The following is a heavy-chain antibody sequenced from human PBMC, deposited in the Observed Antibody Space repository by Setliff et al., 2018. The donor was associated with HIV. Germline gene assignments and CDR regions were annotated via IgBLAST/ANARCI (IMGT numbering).Heavy chain of an antibody. Sequence: PSETLSLTCAVYGGPLSGYFWSWIRQSPGKGLEWIGNTYFDGTTNYNPSLKSRVAISLDTSKHQFSLQLTSVTGADTAVYYCAGRDNRYFDFWGQGMLVTVSS. D-gene: IGHD1-20*01. CDR1: GGPLSGYF. CDR2: TYFDGTT. CDR3: AGRDNRYFDF. J-gene: IGHJ4*02. V-gene: IGHV4-34*09.